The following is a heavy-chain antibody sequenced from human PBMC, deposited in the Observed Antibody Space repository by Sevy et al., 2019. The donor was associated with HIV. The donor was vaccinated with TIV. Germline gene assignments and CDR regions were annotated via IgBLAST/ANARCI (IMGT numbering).Heavy chain of an antibody. V-gene: IGHV3-30*18. J-gene: IGHJ5*02. CDR1: GFTFSDYA. D-gene: IGHD7-27*01. Sequence: GGSLRLSCAASGFTFSDYAMRWVRLAPGKGLEWVALMSYDGSNQYYADSVKGRFTISRDNSKNTLYLQMNSLRVEDTAVYYCAKGDGALTGIDPWGQGTLVTVSS. CDR3: AKGDGALTGIDP. CDR2: MSYDGSNQ.